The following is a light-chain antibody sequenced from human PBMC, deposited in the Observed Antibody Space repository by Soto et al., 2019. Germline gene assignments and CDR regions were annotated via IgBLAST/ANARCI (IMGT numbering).Light chain of an antibody. CDR3: QQYGSSGT. J-gene: IGKJ1*01. V-gene: IGKV3-20*01. CDR2: GAS. CDR1: QSVSSSW. Sequence: EIVFTQSPGTLSLSPWARATLSCRASQSVSSSWLAWYQQKPGQAPRLLIYGASNRATGIPDRFSGSGSGTDFTLTISRLEPEDFAVYYCQQYGSSGTFGQGTKVDIK.